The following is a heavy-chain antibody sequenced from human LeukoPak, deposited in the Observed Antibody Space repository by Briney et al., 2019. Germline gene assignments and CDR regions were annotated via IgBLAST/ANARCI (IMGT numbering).Heavy chain of an antibody. V-gene: IGHV4-34*01. D-gene: IGHD6-19*01. Sequence: SETLSLTCAVYGGSFSGYYWSWIRQPPGKGLEWIGEINHSGSTNYNPSLKSRVTISVDTSKNQFSLKLSSVTAADTAVYYCARGLGSGWYSWFDPWGQGTLVTVSS. J-gene: IGHJ5*02. CDR1: GGSFSGYY. CDR2: INHSGST. CDR3: ARGLGSGWYSWFDP.